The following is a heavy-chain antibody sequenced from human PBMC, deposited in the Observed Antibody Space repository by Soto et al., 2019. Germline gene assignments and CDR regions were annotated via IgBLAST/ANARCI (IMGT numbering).Heavy chain of an antibody. CDR1: GFTFSSYA. CDR2: ISYDGSNK. D-gene: IGHD1-26*01. J-gene: IGHJ4*02. Sequence: GGSLRLSCAASGFTFSSYAMHWVRQAPGKGLEWVAVISYDGSNKYYADSVKGRFTISRDNSKNTLYLQMNSLRAEDTAVYYCARDGEEWEQPDYWGQGTLVTVSS. CDR3: ARDGEEWEQPDY. V-gene: IGHV3-30-3*01.